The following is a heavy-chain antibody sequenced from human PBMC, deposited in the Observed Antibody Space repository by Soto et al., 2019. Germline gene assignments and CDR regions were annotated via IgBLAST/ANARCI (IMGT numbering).Heavy chain of an antibody. J-gene: IGHJ4*02. CDR2: INHSGSA. CDR3: ARGLISGSHYSGGWYSFDS. CDR1: GESFSGYI. V-gene: IGHV4-34*01. Sequence: QVQLQQSGAGLLKPSETLSLTCAVYGESFSGYIWTWIRQTPGKGLQWIGQINHSGSAYYNPSLKSRVPISVHTSTGQFSLELSSVTAADTAVYYCARGLISGSHYSGGWYSFDSWGQGTQVTVSS. D-gene: IGHD6-19*01.